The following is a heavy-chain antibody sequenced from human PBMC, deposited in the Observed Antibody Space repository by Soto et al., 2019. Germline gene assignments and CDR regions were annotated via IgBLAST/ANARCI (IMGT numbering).Heavy chain of an antibody. J-gene: IGHJ4*02. CDR1: GGSVSSGSYY. CDR3: ARDPAGPRGGY. Sequence: SETLSLTCTVSGGSVSSGSYYWSWIRQPPGKGLEWIGYIYYSGSTNYNPSLKSRVTISVDTSKNQFSLKLSSVTAADTAVYYCARDPAGPRGGYWGQGTLVTVSS. V-gene: IGHV4-61*01. CDR2: IYYSGST. D-gene: IGHD6-13*01.